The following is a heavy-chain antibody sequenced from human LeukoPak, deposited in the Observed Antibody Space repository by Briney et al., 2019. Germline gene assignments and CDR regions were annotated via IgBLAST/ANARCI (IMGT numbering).Heavy chain of an antibody. CDR2: INPNSGGT. Sequence: ASVKVSCKASGYTFTGYYMHWVRQAPGQGLEWMGWINPNSGGTNYAQKFQGRVTMTRDTPISTAYMELSRLRSDDTAVYYCAKIAVAGTLEDDFDYWGQGTLVTVSS. J-gene: IGHJ4*02. CDR1: GYTFTGYY. V-gene: IGHV1-2*02. D-gene: IGHD6-19*01. CDR3: AKIAVAGTLEDDFDY.